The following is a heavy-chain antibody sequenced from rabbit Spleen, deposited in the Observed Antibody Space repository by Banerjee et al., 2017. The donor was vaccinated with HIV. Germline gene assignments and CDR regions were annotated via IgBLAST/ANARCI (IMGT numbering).Heavy chain of an antibody. CDR3: ARDLVAVIGWNFSL. J-gene: IGHJ4*01. CDR1: GFSFSSSYS. V-gene: IGHV1S45*01. D-gene: IGHD1-1*01. CDR2: IRGDDSRA. Sequence: QEQLVESGGGLVQPEGSLTLTCTASGFSFSSSYSMCWVRQAPGKGLEWIACIRGDDSRAWYASWAKGRFSISKTSSTTVDLEMNSLTAADTATYLCARDLVAVIGWNFSLWGPGTLVTVS.